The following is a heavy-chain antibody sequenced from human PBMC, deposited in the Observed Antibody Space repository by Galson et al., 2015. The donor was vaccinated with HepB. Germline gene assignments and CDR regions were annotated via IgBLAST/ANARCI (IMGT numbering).Heavy chain of an antibody. Sequence: SLRLSCAASGFTFSNAWMSWVRQAPGKGLEWVGRIKSNTDGGTTDYAAPVKGRFTISRDDSKNTLYLQMNSLKTEDTAVYYCTTPSSGYATPGYYYYGMDVWGQGTTVTVSS. CDR3: TTPSSGYATPGYYYYGMDV. CDR2: IKSNTDGGTT. J-gene: IGHJ6*02. CDR1: GFTFSNAW. D-gene: IGHD6-19*01. V-gene: IGHV3-15*01.